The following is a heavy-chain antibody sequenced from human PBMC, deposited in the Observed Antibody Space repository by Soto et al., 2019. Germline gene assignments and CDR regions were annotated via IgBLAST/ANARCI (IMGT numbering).Heavy chain of an antibody. V-gene: IGHV3-23*01. CDR2: ISESGGST. Sequence: PGGSLRLSCAASGFPFDDYGMTWVRQAPGKGLEWVSTISESGGSTYYADSVKGRFTISRDNSKNTLYLQMNSLTAEDTAVYYCSREDDYVWGSYRYDYYYYGMDVWGQGTTVTVSS. CDR3: SREDDYVWGSYRYDYYYYGMDV. J-gene: IGHJ6*02. CDR1: GFPFDDYG. D-gene: IGHD3-16*02.